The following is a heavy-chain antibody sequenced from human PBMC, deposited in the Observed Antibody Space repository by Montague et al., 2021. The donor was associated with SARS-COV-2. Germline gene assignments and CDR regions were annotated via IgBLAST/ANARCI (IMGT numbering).Heavy chain of an antibody. CDR1: GVSVTDYY. CDR2: VLYNKGT. D-gene: IGHD3-9*01. V-gene: IGHV4-59*08. CDR3: LRHPPYDGLNGPPDF. J-gene: IGHJ4*02. Sequence: SETLSLTCTVSGVSVTDYYWSWIRQPPGKGLVWVGDVLYNKGTNFNPSLKSRVAISVDTSKNQFSLRLTTVTAADTAFYYCLRHPPYDGLNGPPDFWDQGTLVTVSS.